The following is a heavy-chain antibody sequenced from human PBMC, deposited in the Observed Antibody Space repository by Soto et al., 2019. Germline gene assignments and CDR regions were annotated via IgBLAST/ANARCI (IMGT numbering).Heavy chain of an antibody. V-gene: IGHV1-18*01. D-gene: IGHD6-19*01. J-gene: IGHJ4*02. Sequence: QVQLVQSGAEVKKPGASVKVSCKASGYTFTSYGISWVRQAPGQGLEWMGWISAYNGNTNYAQKLQGRVTRTTDTSTSTAYMEPRSLRSDDTAVYYCARDAEDGSGWEPFAYWGQGTLVVVSS. CDR2: ISAYNGNT. CDR3: ARDAEDGSGWEPFAY. CDR1: GYTFTSYG.